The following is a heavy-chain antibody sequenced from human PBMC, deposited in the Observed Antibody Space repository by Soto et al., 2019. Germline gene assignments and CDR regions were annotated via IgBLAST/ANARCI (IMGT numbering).Heavy chain of an antibody. CDR1: GGSISSYY. CDR2: IYYSGST. V-gene: IGHV4-59*08. D-gene: IGHD3-10*01. CDR3: ARHWAERFGELYSDWFDP. J-gene: IGHJ5*02. Sequence: PSETLSLTCTVSGGSISSYYWSWIRQPPGKGLEWIGYIYYSGSTNYNPSLKSRVTISVDTSKNQFSLKLSSVTAADTAVYYCARHWAERFGELYSDWFDPWGQGTLVTAPQ.